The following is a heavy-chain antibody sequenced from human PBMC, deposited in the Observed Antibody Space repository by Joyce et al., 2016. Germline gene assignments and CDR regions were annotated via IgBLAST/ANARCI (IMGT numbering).Heavy chain of an antibody. V-gene: IGHV1-69-2*01. CDR1: GYTFTDYY. CDR3: ATVEYSYGSGTPRDYYYYMDV. D-gene: IGHD3-10*01. CDR2: VDPEDGET. J-gene: IGHJ6*03. Sequence: VQSGAEVKKPGATVKISCKVSGYTFTDYYMHWVQQARGKGLEWMGLVDPEDGETMYAEKFQGRVTITACTSADTAYMERSSLRTEDTAVYYCATVEYSYGSGTPRDYYYYMDVWGKGTTVTVSS.